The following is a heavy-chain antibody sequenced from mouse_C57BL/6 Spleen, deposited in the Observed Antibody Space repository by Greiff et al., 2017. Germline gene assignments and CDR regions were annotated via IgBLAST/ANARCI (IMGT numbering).Heavy chain of an antibody. V-gene: IGHV1-50*01. CDR2: IDPSDSYT. Sequence: QVQLQQPGAELVKPGASVKLSCKASGYTFTSYWMQWVKQRPGQGLEWIGEIDPSDSYTNYNQKFKGKATLTVDTSSSTAYMQLSSLKSEDSAVYYCARPPITTDAMDYWGQGTSVTVSS. J-gene: IGHJ4*01. CDR3: ARPPITTDAMDY. CDR1: GYTFTSYW. D-gene: IGHD1-2*01.